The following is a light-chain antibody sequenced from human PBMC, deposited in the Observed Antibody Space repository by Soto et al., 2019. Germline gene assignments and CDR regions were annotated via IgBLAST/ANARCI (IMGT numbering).Light chain of an antibody. CDR3: QQYGSSPLT. J-gene: IGKJ4*01. CDR2: GAS. V-gene: IGKV3-20*01. CDR1: QSVSSSY. Sequence: EIVLTQSPGTLSLSPGERATLSCRASQSVSSSYLAWYRQKPGQAPSLLIYGASRRATGIPDRFSGSGSGTDFTLTISRLEPEDFAVYYCQQYGSSPLTFGGGTTGDIK.